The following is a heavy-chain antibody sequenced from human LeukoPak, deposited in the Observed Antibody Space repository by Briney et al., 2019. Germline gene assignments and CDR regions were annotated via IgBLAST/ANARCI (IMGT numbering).Heavy chain of an antibody. CDR2: ISYDGSVI. CDR1: GFTLSSFG. J-gene: IGHJ4*02. CDR3: AKDRPENWGYYFDY. Sequence: GRSLRLSCAASGFTLSSFGMHWVRQAPGKGLEWMTVISYDGSVIYNADSVKGRFTISRDNSKNTLYLQMNSLRAEDTAVYYCAKDRPENWGYYFDYWGQGTLVTVSS. D-gene: IGHD7-27*01. V-gene: IGHV3-30*18.